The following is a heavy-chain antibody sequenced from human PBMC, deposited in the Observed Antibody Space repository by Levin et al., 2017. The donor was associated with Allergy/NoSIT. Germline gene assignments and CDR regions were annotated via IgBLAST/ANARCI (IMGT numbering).Heavy chain of an antibody. J-gene: IGHJ3*02. V-gene: IGHV3-23*01. CDR2: ISGSGENT. D-gene: IGHD4/OR15-4a*01. Sequence: GGSLRLCCAASGFTFKNYGVSWVRQAPGKGLEWVSAISGSGENTYYADSVKGRFTVSRDNSKNTLYVQMNSLRAEDTAVYYCAKHMGLPSGDRFDMWGQGTMVIVSS. CDR3: AKHMGLPSGDRFDM. CDR1: GFTFKNYG.